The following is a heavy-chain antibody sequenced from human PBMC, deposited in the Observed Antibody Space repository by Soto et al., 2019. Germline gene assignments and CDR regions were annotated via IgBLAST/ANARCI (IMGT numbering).Heavy chain of an antibody. CDR2: FDPEDCET. Sequence: GASVKVSCKVSGYTLTELSMHWVRQAPGKGLEWMGGFDPEDCETIYAQMFQGRVTMTEDTSTDTAYMELSSLRSEDTAVYYCAIVRPYCSSTSCYLWENAFDIWGQGTMVTVSS. D-gene: IGHD2-2*01. CDR1: GYTLTELS. J-gene: IGHJ3*02. CDR3: AIVRPYCSSTSCYLWENAFDI. V-gene: IGHV1-24*01.